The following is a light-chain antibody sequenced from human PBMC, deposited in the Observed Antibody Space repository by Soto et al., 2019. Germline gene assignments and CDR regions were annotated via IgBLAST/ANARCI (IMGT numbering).Light chain of an antibody. CDR2: DTS. Sequence: EIVLTQSPATLSLSPGERATLSCRASQSVSSYLAWYQQKPGQAPRLLIYDTSNSATGIPARFSGSGSGTDFTLPISSLEPEDFAVYYCQQRSNWPLTFGGGTKVEIK. CDR3: QQRSNWPLT. J-gene: IGKJ4*01. CDR1: QSVSSY. V-gene: IGKV3-11*01.